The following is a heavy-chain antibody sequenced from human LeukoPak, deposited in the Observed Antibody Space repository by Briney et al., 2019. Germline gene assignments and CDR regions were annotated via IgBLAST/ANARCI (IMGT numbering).Heavy chain of an antibody. Sequence: SGGSLRLSCAASGFTFSSYTMNWVRQAPGKGLEWVSSISSSSDYIYYADSVKGRFTISRDNAKNSLYLQMNSLRAEDTAVYYCARAPIRYCIGSTCDDYWGQGTLVTVSS. CDR1: GFTFSSYT. CDR3: ARAPIRYCIGSTCDDY. J-gene: IGHJ4*02. CDR2: ISSSSDYI. V-gene: IGHV3-21*01. D-gene: IGHD2-15*01.